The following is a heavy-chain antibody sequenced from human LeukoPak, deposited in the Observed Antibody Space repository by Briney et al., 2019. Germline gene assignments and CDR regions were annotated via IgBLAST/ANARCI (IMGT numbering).Heavy chain of an antibody. J-gene: IGHJ4*02. Sequence: SETLSLTCAVSGGSLSSHYWSWIRQPPGKGLEWIGCIYYSGNTNYNPSLESRVTISVDTSKNQFSLKLSSVTAADTAVYYCARHQLRGFLDDNWGRGTLVTVSS. CDR1: GGSLSSHY. CDR2: IYYSGNT. CDR3: ARHQLRGFLDDN. V-gene: IGHV4-59*08. D-gene: IGHD3-10*01.